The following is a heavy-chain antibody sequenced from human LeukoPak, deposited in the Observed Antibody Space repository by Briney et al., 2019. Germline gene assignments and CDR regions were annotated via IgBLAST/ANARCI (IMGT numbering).Heavy chain of an antibody. CDR3: ARGWWGWRP. V-gene: IGHV4-39*07. D-gene: IGHD2-21*01. J-gene: IGHJ5*02. CDR2: IYYSGST. Sequence: SETLSLTCTVSGGSISSSSYYWGWIRQPPGKGLEWIGSIYYSGSTYYNPSLKSRVTITVDTSKNQFSLKLSSVTAADTAVYYCARGWWGWRPWGQGTLVTVSS. CDR1: GGSISSSSYY.